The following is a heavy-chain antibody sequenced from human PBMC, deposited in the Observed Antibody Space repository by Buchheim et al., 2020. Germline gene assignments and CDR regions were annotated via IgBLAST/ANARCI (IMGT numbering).Heavy chain of an antibody. CDR1: GFTFHDHW. J-gene: IGHJ4*02. Sequence: EVQLVESGGDLVGPGGSLTLSCATSGFTFHDHWMSWIRQAPGKGLEWIARVKSTSAGGTIDYVTSVKGRFVISRDDSKNMLYLQMNSLKNEDTAVYYCTTEPRYWGQGTL. CDR3: TTEPRY. D-gene: IGHD3-9*01. V-gene: IGHV3-15*01. CDR2: VKSTSAGGTI.